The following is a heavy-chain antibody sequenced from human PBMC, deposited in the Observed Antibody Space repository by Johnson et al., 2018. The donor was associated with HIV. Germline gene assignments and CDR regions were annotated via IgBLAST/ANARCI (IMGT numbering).Heavy chain of an antibody. D-gene: IGHD2-2*01. J-gene: IGHJ3*02. Sequence: VQLVESGGGLVQPGGSLRLSCAASGFTFSSYWMSWVRQAPGKGLEWMANVNQDGSEKYYVDSVKGRFTISRDNSKNTLYLQMNSLRAEDTAVYYCARGGSSTSLDAFDIWGQGTMVTVSS. CDR1: GFTFSSYW. V-gene: IGHV3-7*02. CDR2: VNQDGSEK. CDR3: ARGGSSTSLDAFDI.